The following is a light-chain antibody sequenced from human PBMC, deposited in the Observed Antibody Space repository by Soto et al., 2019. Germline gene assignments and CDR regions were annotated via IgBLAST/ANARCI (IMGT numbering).Light chain of an antibody. V-gene: IGLV2-8*01. Sequence: QSALTQPPSASGSPGQSVTISCTGISSDMGGYNYVSWYQKHPGKAPKPLIYEVTKRPAGVPDRFSGSKSGNTASLTVSGLQAEDEADYYCSSYAGSFVFGTGTKVTVL. CDR1: SSDMGGYNY. J-gene: IGLJ1*01. CDR3: SSYAGSFV. CDR2: EVT.